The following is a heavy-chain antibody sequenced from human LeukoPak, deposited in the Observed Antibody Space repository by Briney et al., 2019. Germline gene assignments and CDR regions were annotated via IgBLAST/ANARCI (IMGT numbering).Heavy chain of an antibody. V-gene: IGHV4-59*01. CDR3: ARRHVEYSSSSDPYYFDY. CDR1: GGSISSYY. D-gene: IGHD6-6*01. CDR2: LDYSGST. Sequence: SETLSLTCTVSGGSISSYYGIWIRQPPGKGLEWIGYLDYSGSTNYNPSLKSRVAISVDTSKNQFSLKVSSVTAADTAVYYCARRHVEYSSSSDPYYFDYWGQGTLVTVSS. J-gene: IGHJ4*02.